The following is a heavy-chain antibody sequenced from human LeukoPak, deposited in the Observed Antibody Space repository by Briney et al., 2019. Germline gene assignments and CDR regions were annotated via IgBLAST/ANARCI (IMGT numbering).Heavy chain of an antibody. CDR2: IIPIFGTA. V-gene: IGHV1-69*05. CDR3: ARDGYSSSSLPYYYYGMDV. CDR1: GGTFSSYA. D-gene: IGHD6-6*01. J-gene: IGHJ6*02. Sequence: SVKVSCKASGGTFSSYAISWVRQAPGQGLEWMGGIIPIFGTANYAQKFQGRVTMTRDTSTSTVYMELSSLRSEDTAVYYCARDGYSSSSLPYYYYGMDVWGQGTTVTVSS.